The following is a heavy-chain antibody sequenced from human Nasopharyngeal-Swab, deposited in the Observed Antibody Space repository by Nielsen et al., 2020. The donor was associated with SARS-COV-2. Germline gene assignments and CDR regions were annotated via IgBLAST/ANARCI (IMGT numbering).Heavy chain of an antibody. CDR3: ARDRGRGVIITNPMYYFDY. D-gene: IGHD3-10*01. Sequence: ASVNVSCKASGYTFTSYYMHWVRQAPGQGLEWMGIINPSGGSTSYAQKFQGRVTMTRDTSTSTVYMELSSLRSEDTAVYYCARDRGRGVIITNPMYYFDYWGQGTLVTVSS. CDR1: GYTFTSYY. J-gene: IGHJ4*02. CDR2: INPSGGST. V-gene: IGHV1-46*01.